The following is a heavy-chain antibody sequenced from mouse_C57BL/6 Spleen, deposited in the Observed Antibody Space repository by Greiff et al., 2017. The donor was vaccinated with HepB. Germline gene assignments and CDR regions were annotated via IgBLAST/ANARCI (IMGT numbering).Heavy chain of an antibody. J-gene: IGHJ2*01. CDR1: GYTFTSYW. CDR3: ARPHYYCREGDY. D-gene: IGHD1-1*01. V-gene: IGHV1-72*01. Sequence: VQLQQPGAELVKPGASVIMSCKASGYTFTSYWVHWVKQRPGRGLEWIGRIDTNSGGTKYNEKFKTTATLTVDKPSSTAYMQLSSLTSADSAVYFCARPHYYCREGDYWGQVTTLTVSS. CDR2: IDTNSGGT.